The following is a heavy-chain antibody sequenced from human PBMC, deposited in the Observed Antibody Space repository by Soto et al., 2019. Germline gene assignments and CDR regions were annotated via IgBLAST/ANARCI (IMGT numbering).Heavy chain of an antibody. V-gene: IGHV1-69*13. CDR3: ARDSPSIAARLRY. CDR1: GGTFSSYA. Sequence: SVKVSCKASGGTFSSYAISSVRQAPGQGLEWMGGIIPIFGTANYAQKFQGRVTITADESTSTAYMELSSLRSEDTAVYYCARDSPSIAARLRYWGQGTLVTVSS. CDR2: IIPIFGTA. J-gene: IGHJ4*02. D-gene: IGHD6-6*01.